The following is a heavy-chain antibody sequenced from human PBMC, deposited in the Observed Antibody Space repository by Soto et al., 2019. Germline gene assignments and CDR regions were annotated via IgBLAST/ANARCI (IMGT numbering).Heavy chain of an antibody. CDR1: EFTFSNYA. D-gene: IGHD6-19*01. CDR3: AKGSRQWLSAFDY. Sequence: GGSLRLSCAASEFTFSNYAMSWVRQTPGKGLEWVSTISGSGGSTYYVDSVKGRFTISRDDSKNTLYLQMNSLRTEDTAVYYCAKGSRQWLSAFDYWGQGTLVTVSS. CDR2: ISGSGGST. J-gene: IGHJ4*02. V-gene: IGHV3-23*01.